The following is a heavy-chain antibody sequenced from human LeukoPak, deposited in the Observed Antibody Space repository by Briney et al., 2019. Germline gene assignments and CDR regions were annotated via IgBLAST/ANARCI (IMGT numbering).Heavy chain of an antibody. Sequence: KSSETLSLTCTVSGGSISSSSYYWGWIRQPPGKGLEWIGSIYYSGSTYYNPSLKSRVTISVDTSKNQFSLKLSSVTAADTAVYYCARVQGYYGYYGMDVWGQGTTVTVSS. CDR3: ARVQGYYGYYGMDV. CDR2: IYYSGST. J-gene: IGHJ6*02. CDR1: GGSISSSSYY. D-gene: IGHD3-10*01. V-gene: IGHV4-39*07.